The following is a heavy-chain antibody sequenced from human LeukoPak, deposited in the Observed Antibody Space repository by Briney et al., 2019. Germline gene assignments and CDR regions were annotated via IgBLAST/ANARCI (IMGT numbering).Heavy chain of an antibody. CDR2: ISSSSSYI. Sequence: GGSLRLSCAASGFTFSSYSMNWVRQAPGKGLEWVSSISSSSSYIYYADSVKGRFTISRDNAKNSLYLQMNSLRAEDTAVYYCAREYCSGGSCYFGSDYWGQGTLSPSPQ. J-gene: IGHJ4*02. CDR1: GFTFSSYS. CDR3: AREYCSGGSCYFGSDY. D-gene: IGHD2-15*01. V-gene: IGHV3-21*01.